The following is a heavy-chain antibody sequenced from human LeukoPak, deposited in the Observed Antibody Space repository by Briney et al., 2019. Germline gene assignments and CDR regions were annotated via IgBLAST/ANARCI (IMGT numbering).Heavy chain of an antibody. CDR3: AALMTTVTTEENWFDP. D-gene: IGHD4-11*01. Sequence: ASVKVSCKASGGTFSSYAISWVRQAPGQGLEWMGGIIPIFGTANYAQKFQGRVTITTDESTSTAYMELSSLRSEDTAVYYCAALMTTVTTEENWFDPWGQGTLVTVSS. CDR1: GGTFSSYA. J-gene: IGHJ5*02. V-gene: IGHV1-69*05. CDR2: IIPIFGTA.